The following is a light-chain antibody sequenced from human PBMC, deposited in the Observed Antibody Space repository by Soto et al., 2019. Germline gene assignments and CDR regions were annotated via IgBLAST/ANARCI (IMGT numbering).Light chain of an antibody. Sequence: DIQMTQSPSTLSASVGDRVTITCRASQSISSWLAWYQQKPGKAPKLLIYKASSLESGVPSRFSGSGSGTEFTLTISSLQPDDFATYYCQQFNSYPYTFGQGTKLEIK. J-gene: IGKJ2*01. V-gene: IGKV1-5*03. CDR3: QQFNSYPYT. CDR1: QSISSW. CDR2: KAS.